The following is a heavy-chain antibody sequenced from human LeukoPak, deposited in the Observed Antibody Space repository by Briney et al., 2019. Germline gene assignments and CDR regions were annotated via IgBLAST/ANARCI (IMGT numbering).Heavy chain of an antibody. V-gene: IGHV3-30-3*01. CDR1: GFTFSSYV. CDR2: ISYDGSNK. CDR3: ARGTGDTSGPPVGY. J-gene: IGHJ4*02. Sequence: PGGSLRLSCAASGFTFSSYVMHWVRQAPGKGLEWVAIISYDGSNKYYADSVKGRFTISRDNSKNTLFLQMNSLRAEDTAVYYCARGTGDTSGPPVGYWGQGTLVTVSS. D-gene: IGHD3-22*01.